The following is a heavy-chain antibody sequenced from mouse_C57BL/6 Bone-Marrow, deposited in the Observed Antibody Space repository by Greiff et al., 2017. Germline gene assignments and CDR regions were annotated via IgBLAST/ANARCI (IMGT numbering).Heavy chain of an antibody. CDR3: ARWDGYYGWYFDV. Sequence: VQLQQSGPELVKPGASVKIPCKASGYTFTDYNMDWVKQSHGKSLEWIGDINPNNGGTIYNQKFKGKATLTVDKSSSTAYMELRSLTSEDTAVYYCARWDGYYGWYFDVWGTGTTVTVSS. D-gene: IGHD2-3*01. V-gene: IGHV1-18*01. J-gene: IGHJ1*03. CDR1: GYTFTDYN. CDR2: INPNNGGT.